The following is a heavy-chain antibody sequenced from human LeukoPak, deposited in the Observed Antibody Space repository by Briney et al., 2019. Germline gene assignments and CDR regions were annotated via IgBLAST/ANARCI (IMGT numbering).Heavy chain of an antibody. D-gene: IGHD4-23*01. J-gene: IGHJ5*02. V-gene: IGHV3-21*04. CDR3: ATSSDYGGNSGRFDP. CDR1: GFTFSSYS. CDR2: ISSSSSYI. Sequence: PGGSLRLSCAASGFTFSSYSMNWVRQAPGKGLEWVSSISSSSSYIYYADSVKGRFTISRDNAKNSLYLQMNSLRAEDTAVYYCATSSDYGGNSGRFDPWGQGTLVTVSS.